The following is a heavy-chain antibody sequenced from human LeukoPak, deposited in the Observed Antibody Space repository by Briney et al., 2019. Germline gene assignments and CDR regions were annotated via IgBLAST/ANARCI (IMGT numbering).Heavy chain of an antibody. CDR1: GGSISSYY. Sequence: PSETLSLTCIVSGGSISSYYWSWIRQPPGKGLEWIGYIYYSGSTNYNPSLKSRVTISVDTSKNQFSLKLSSVTAADTAVYYCARRAAEGAIRYNWFDPWGQGTLVTVSS. J-gene: IGHJ5*02. CDR2: IYYSGST. V-gene: IGHV4-59*08. D-gene: IGHD1-26*01. CDR3: ARRAAEGAIRYNWFDP.